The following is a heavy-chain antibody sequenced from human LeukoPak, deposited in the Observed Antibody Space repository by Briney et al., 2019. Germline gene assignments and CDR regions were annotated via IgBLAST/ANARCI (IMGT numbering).Heavy chain of an antibody. CDR1: GGSISSYY. CDR2: IYTSGST. D-gene: IGHD3-22*01. CDR3: ARDCVIYDSSGYGMDV. V-gene: IGHV4-4*07. Sequence: SETLSLTCTVSGGSISSYYWSWIRQPAGKGLEWIGRIYTSGSTNYNPSLKSRVTMSVDTSKNQFSLKLSSVTAADTAVYYCARDCVIYDSSGYGMDVWGQGTTVTVSS. J-gene: IGHJ6*02.